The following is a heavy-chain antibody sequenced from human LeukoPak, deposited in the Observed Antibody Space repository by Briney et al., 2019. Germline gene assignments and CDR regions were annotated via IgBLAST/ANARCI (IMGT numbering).Heavy chain of an antibody. J-gene: IGHJ3*02. CDR1: GGSISSSSYY. CDR3: ARDRGRWPHYAFDI. D-gene: IGHD3-10*01. V-gene: IGHV4-39*07. Sequence: SETLSLTCTVSGGSISSSSYYWGWIRQPPGKGLEWIGSIYYSGSTYYNPSLKSRVTISLDTSKNQFSLKLSSVTAADTAVYYCARDRGRWPHYAFDIWGHGTMVTVSS. CDR2: IYYSGST.